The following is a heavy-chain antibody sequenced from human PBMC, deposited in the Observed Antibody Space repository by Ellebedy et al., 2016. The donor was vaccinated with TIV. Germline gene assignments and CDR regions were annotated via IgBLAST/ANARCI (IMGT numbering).Heavy chain of an antibody. CDR1: GFTFNSYS. Sequence: GESLKISCAASGFTFNSYSMNWVRRAPGKGLEWVSSITRSGKYTYYAESVKGRFTISRDNAQNSLYLQMNSLRDEDTALYYCGGDYWGQGTLVTVSS. J-gene: IGHJ4*02. CDR3: GGDY. V-gene: IGHV3-21*01. CDR2: ITRSGKYT.